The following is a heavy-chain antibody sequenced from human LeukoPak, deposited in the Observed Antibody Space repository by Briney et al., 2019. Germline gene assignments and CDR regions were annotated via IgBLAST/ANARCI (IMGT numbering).Heavy chain of an antibody. Sequence: PGGSLRLSCAASGFTFDDYAMHWVRQAPGKGLEWVSGISWNSGSIGYADSVKGRFTISRDNAKNSLYLQMNSLRAEDTALYYCAKSYQPPMVRGVIITSPFDYWGQGTLDTVSS. J-gene: IGHJ4*02. CDR3: AKSYQPPMVRGVIITSPFDY. CDR1: GFTFDDYA. V-gene: IGHV3-9*01. CDR2: ISWNSGSI. D-gene: IGHD3-10*01.